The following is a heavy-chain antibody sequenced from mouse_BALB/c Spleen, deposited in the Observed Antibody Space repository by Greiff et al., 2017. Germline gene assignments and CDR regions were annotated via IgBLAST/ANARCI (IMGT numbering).Heavy chain of an antibody. V-gene: IGHV5-17*02. D-gene: IGHD2-2*01. Sequence: EVQRVESGGGLVQPGGSRKLSCAASGFTFSSFGMHWVRQAPEKGLEWVAYISSGSSTIYYADTVKGRFTISRDNPKNTLFLQMTSLRSEDTAMYYCARSGDYGYHWYFDVWGAGTTVTVSS. J-gene: IGHJ1*01. CDR1: GFTFSSFG. CDR3: ARSGDYGYHWYFDV. CDR2: ISSGSSTI.